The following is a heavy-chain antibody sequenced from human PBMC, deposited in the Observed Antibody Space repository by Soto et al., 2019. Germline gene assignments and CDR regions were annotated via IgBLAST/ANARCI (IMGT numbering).Heavy chain of an antibody. Sequence: SETLSLTCVVSGGSFSGYSWSWIRQPPGKGLEWIGEINHSGRTKYNPSLKSRVTTSVDTSKNQFSLKLNSVTAADTAVYYCASPNDAFDIWGHGTMVTVSS. V-gene: IGHV4-34*01. CDR2: INHSGRT. J-gene: IGHJ3*02. CDR3: ASPNDAFDI. CDR1: GGSFSGYS.